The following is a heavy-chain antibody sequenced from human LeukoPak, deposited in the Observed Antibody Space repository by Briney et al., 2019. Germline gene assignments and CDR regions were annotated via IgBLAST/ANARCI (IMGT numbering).Heavy chain of an antibody. CDR3: AKDPVPRIAVAGTLTAAY. J-gene: IGHJ4*02. CDR2: ISGSGGST. D-gene: IGHD6-19*01. V-gene: IGHV3-23*01. Sequence: PGGSLRLSCAASGFTFSSYAMSWVRQAQGKGLEWVSAISGSGGSTYYADSVKGRFTISRDNSKNTLYLQMNSLRAEDTAVYYCAKDPVPRIAVAGTLTAAYWGQGTLVTVSS. CDR1: GFTFSSYA.